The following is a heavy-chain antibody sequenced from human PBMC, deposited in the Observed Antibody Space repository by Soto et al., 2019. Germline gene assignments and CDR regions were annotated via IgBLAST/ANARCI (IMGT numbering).Heavy chain of an antibody. D-gene: IGHD3-22*01. J-gene: IGHJ4*02. V-gene: IGHV4-39*01. CDR2: TYYNGNA. CDR3: ARHFVAVVIKGWGY. CDR1: GASLDRSNSY. Sequence: PSETLSLTCNVSGASLDRSNSYLDWIRQSPGKGLEWIGTTYYNGNAYYNPSLRSRVTMSVDTSKNQFSLKLMSVTAADTAVYYCARHFVAVVIKGWGYWGQGTLVTVS.